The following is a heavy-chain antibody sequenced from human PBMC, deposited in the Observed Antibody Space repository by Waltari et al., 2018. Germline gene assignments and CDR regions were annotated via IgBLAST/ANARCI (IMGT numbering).Heavy chain of an antibody. J-gene: IGHJ2*01. CDR3: AKGRNQDDWYFDL. CDR2: ISYDGSNK. CDR1: GFTFSSYG. V-gene: IGHV3-30*18. Sequence: QVQLVESGGGVVQPGRSLRLPCAASGFTFSSYGMHWVRQAPGKGLEWVAVISYDGSNKYYADSVKGRFTISRDNSKNTLYLQMNSLRAEDTAVYYCAKGRNQDDWYFDLWGRGTLVTVSS. D-gene: IGHD1-1*01.